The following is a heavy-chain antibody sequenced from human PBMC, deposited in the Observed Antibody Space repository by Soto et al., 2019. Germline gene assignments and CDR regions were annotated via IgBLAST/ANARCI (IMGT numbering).Heavy chain of an antibody. V-gene: IGHV3-7*03. CDR3: AREFTYYYDSSGFDWFDP. CDR1: GFTFSSYW. CDR2: IKQDGSEK. Sequence: PGGSLRLSCAASGFTFSSYWMSWFRQAPGKGLEWVANIKQDGSEKYYVDSVKGRFTISRDNAKNSLYLQMNSLRAEDTAVYYCAREFTYYYDSSGFDWFDPWGQGTLVTVSS. J-gene: IGHJ5*02. D-gene: IGHD3-22*01.